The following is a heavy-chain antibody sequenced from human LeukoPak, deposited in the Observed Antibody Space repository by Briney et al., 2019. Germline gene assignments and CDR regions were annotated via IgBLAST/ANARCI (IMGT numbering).Heavy chain of an antibody. D-gene: IGHD2-21*01. CDR2: FDPEDGET. V-gene: IGHV1-24*01. CDR3: ATDPAYCGGDCYWVY. J-gene: IGHJ4*02. Sequence: ASVTVSFTVSGYTLTELSMHWVRQAPGKGLEWMGGFDPEDGETIYSQKFQGRVTMTEDTSTDTAYMELSSLRSEDTAVYYCATDPAYCGGDCYWVYWGQGTLVTVSS. CDR1: GYTLTELS.